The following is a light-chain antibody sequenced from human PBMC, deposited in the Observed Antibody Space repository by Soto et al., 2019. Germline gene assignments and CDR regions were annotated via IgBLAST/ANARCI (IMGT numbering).Light chain of an antibody. CDR1: QSVSNNY. CDR2: GAS. V-gene: IGKV3-20*01. J-gene: IGKJ1*01. Sequence: EIVLTQSPGTLSLSPGERATLSCRASQSVSNNYLAWYQQKPGQAPRLLIYGASNRATGIPDRVSGSGSGKDFTLTISSLEPEDVAVYSCQQYGSSGTCGQGTKVEIK. CDR3: QQYGSSGT.